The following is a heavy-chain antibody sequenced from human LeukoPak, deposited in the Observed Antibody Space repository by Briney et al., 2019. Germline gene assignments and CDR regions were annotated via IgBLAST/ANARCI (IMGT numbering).Heavy chain of an antibody. CDR1: GYTFTSYG. CDR3: ARAVVYDNVWGSYPTDY. J-gene: IGHJ4*02. Sequence: ASVKVSCKASGYTFTSYGITWVRQAPGQGLEWMGWISIYNGNTNYVQKLQGRVTMTTDTSTSTAYMELRSLRFDGTAVYYCARAVVYDNVWGSYPTDYWGQGTLVTVSS. V-gene: IGHV1-18*01. CDR2: ISIYNGNT. D-gene: IGHD3-16*01.